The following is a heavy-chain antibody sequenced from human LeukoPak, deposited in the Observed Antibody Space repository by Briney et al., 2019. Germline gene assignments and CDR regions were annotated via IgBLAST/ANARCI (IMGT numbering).Heavy chain of an antibody. CDR3: ARGFTIFGVVNDGFDI. V-gene: IGHV3-74*01. CDR1: GFTFSSYW. D-gene: IGHD3-3*01. J-gene: IGHJ3*02. CDR2: IDIDGSST. Sequence: GGSLRLSCAASGFTFSSYWMNWVRQAPGKGLVWVSRIDIDGSSTTYADSVKDRFTISRDNAKNTVYLQMNSLRAEDTAVYYCARGFTIFGVVNDGFDIWGQGTKVTVSS.